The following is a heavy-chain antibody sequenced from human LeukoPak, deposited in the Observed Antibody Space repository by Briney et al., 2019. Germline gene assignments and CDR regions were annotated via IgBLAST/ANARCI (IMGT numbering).Heavy chain of an antibody. Sequence: GGSLRLSCAASGFTFSIYAMHWVRQAPGKGLEYVSAITSNGDKTYYGHSVKGRFTISRDNSKNTLYLQMGSLRIEDMAVYYCARGGATTLFDYWGQGTLVTVSS. CDR3: ARGGATTLFDY. V-gene: IGHV3-64*01. CDR1: GFTFSIYA. CDR2: ITSNGDKT. J-gene: IGHJ4*02. D-gene: IGHD1-26*01.